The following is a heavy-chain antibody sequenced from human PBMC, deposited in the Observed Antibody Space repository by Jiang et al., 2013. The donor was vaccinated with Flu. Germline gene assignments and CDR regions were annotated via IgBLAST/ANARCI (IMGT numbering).Heavy chain of an antibody. J-gene: IGHJ4*02. V-gene: IGHV3-23*01. Sequence: GLEWVSGISSNGGSTYYADSVKGRFTISRDNSKNTVSLQMSSLRDEDTAKYYCAKNSGAIALRETFDCWGQGTLVTVSS. D-gene: IGHD6-25*01. CDR2: ISSNGGST. CDR3: AKNSGAIALRETFDC.